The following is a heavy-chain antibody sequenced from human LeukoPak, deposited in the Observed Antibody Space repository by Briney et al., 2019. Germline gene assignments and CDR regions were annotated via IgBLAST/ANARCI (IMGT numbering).Heavy chain of an antibody. CDR2: IIPILGIA. CDR3: ARWGPGYSSSWYGDYFDY. CDR1: GGTFSSYA. J-gene: IGHJ4*02. D-gene: IGHD6-13*01. V-gene: IGHV1-69*04. Sequence: SVKVSCKASGGTFSSYAISWVRQAPGQGLEWMGRIIPILGIANYAQKFQGRVTITADKSTSTAYMELSSLRSEDTAVYYCARWGPGYSSSWYGDYFDYWGQGTLVTVSS.